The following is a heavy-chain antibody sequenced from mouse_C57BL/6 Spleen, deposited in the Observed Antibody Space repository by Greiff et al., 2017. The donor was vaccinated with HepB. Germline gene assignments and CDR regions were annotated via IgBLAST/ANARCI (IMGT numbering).Heavy chain of an antibody. CDR1: GFSLTSYA. D-gene: IGHD2-10*01. CDR3: ARNLGGLAYSPFAY. V-gene: IGHV2-9-1*01. CDR2: IWTGGGT. J-gene: IGHJ3*01. Sequence: VKLMESGPGLVAPSQSLSITCTVSGFSLTSYAISWVRQPPGKGLEWLGVIWTGGGTNYNSALKSRLSISKDNSKSQVFLKMNSLHTDDTARYYCARNLGGLAYSPFAYWGQGTLVTVSA.